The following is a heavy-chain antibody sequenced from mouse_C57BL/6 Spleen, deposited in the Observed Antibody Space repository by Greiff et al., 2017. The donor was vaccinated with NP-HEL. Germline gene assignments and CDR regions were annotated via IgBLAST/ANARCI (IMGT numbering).Heavy chain of an antibody. CDR2: IYPGDGDT. Sequence: VQLVESGAELVKPGASVKISCKASGYAFSSYWMNWVKQRPGKGLEWIGQIYPGDGDTNYNGKFKGKDTLTADKSSSTAYMQLSSLTSEDSAVYFCARRGQLGRGYFDVWGTGTTVTVSS. J-gene: IGHJ1*03. V-gene: IGHV1-80*01. CDR3: ARRGQLGRGYFDV. CDR1: GYAFSSYW. D-gene: IGHD4-1*02.